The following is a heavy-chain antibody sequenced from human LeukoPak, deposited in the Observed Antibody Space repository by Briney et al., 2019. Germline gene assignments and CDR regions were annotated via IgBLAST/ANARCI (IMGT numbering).Heavy chain of an antibody. V-gene: IGHV3-21*01. CDR1: GFTFSSYS. CDR2: ISSSSSYI. Sequence: PGGSLRLSCAASGFTFSSYSMNWVRQPPGKGLEWVSSISSSSSYIYYADSVKGRFTISIDNAKNSVYPQMNSLRAEDTAVYYCARASDYGDYFSGMDVWGQGTTVTVSS. J-gene: IGHJ6*02. CDR3: ARASDYGDYFSGMDV. D-gene: IGHD4-17*01.